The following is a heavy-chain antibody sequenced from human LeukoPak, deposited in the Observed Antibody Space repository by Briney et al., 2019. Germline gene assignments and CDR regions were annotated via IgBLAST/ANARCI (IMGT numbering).Heavy chain of an antibody. D-gene: IGHD2-2*02. CDR3: TRVGYCASTGCYTCVAPFDY. CDR1: GFTFSNYW. Sequence: GGSLRLSCAVSGFTFSNYWMSWVRQAPGKGLEWVGNIKQDGSEKYYVDSVKHRFTTSRANAPNSLSLLMTTLIADDTAVYYCTRVGYCASTGCYTCVAPFDYWGQGTLVTVSS. J-gene: IGHJ4*02. CDR2: IKQDGSEK. V-gene: IGHV3-7*04.